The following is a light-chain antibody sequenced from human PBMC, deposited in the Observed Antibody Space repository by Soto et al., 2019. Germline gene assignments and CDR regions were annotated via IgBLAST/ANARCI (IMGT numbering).Light chain of an antibody. CDR1: QSLLYSNGHNY. J-gene: IGKJ3*01. Sequence: DIVMTQSPLSLSVTPGEPASISCRSSQSLLYSNGHNYLDWFVQKLGQPPQLLVYLGSNRASGVPDRFSGSGSGTDFTLKINRVEAEDVGVYYCMQALQTPGTFGPGTKVDIK. CDR3: MQALQTPGT. V-gene: IGKV2-28*01. CDR2: LGS.